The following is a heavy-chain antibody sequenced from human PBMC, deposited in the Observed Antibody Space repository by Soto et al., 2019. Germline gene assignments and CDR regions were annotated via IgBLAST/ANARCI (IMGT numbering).Heavy chain of an antibody. CDR2: IYYSGST. Sequence: PSETLSLTCTVSGGSISSYYWSWIRQPPGKGLEWIGYIYYSGSTNYNPSLKSRVTISVDTSKNQFSLKLSSVTAADTAVYYCARGQDYDFWSGPNWFDPWGQGTLVTSPQ. V-gene: IGHV4-59*01. CDR3: ARGQDYDFWSGPNWFDP. J-gene: IGHJ5*02. CDR1: GGSISSYY. D-gene: IGHD3-3*01.